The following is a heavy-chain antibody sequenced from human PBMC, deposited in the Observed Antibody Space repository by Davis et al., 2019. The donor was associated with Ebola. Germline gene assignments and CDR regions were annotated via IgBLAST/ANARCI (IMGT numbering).Heavy chain of an antibody. J-gene: IGHJ5*01. CDR2: IYSGGTT. CDR3: ARGGGSSWFAY. CDR1: GFTVSSNH. D-gene: IGHD6-13*01. V-gene: IGHV3-53*01. Sequence: GGSLRLSCAASGFTVSSNHMSWVRQAPGKGLEWVSVIYSGGTTYYADSVKGRFAISRDNSKDTLYLQMNRLRAEDTAVYYCARGGGSSWFAYWGQGTLVTVSS.